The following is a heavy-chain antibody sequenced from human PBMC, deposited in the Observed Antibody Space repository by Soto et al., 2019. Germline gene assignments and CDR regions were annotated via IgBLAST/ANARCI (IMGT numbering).Heavy chain of an antibody. D-gene: IGHD1-1*01. CDR2: IHYSGSS. Sequence: SETLSLTCTVSGGSISGYYWSWIRQPPGKGLEWIAYIHYSGSSNSNPSLKSRVTISVDTSRNQFSLKLTSVTAADTAVYYCARHSNEYRKSLDYWGQGTLVTVSS. CDR1: GGSISGYY. CDR3: ARHSNEYRKSLDY. J-gene: IGHJ4*02. V-gene: IGHV4-59*08.